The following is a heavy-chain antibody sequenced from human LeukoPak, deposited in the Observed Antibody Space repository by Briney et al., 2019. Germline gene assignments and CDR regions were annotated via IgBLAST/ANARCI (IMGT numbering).Heavy chain of an antibody. Sequence: AXGXXLEWVSSXSSSSSYIYYADSVKGRFTISRDNAKNSLYLQMNSLRAEDTAVYYCARDPPIGSRYDILYGMDVWGQGTTVTVSS. V-gene: IGHV3-21*01. D-gene: IGHD3-9*01. CDR2: XSSSSSYI. CDR3: ARDPPIGSRYDILYGMDV. J-gene: IGHJ6*02.